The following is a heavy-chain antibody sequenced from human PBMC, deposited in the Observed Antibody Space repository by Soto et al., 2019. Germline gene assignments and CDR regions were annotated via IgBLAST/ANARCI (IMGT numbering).Heavy chain of an antibody. J-gene: IGHJ4*02. Sequence: PSETLSLTCTVSGGSMRNYFWTWNRQPPGKGLEWIVYIHYSGTTSFFPSYNPSLRSRVTISEDTSKNQFSLKLLSVTTADTAVYFCAAGEASSRNLAPYYLDFWGQGTLVTVSS. V-gene: IGHV4-59*01. CDR1: GGSMRNYF. CDR3: AAGEASSRNLAPYYLDF. CDR2: IHYSGTT. D-gene: IGHD6-13*01.